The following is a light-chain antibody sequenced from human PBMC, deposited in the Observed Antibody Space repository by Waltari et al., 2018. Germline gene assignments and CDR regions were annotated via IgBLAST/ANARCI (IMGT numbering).Light chain of an antibody. CDR3: QQYNRYST. Sequence: DIQMTQSPSTLSSSVGHRVTITCRASQSISSYLAWYQQKPGKAPKLLISKASTLGSGVPARFSGSGSGTEFTLTISSLQPDDFATYYCQQYNRYSTFGQGTKVEIK. J-gene: IGKJ1*01. CDR2: KAS. V-gene: IGKV1-5*03. CDR1: QSISSY.